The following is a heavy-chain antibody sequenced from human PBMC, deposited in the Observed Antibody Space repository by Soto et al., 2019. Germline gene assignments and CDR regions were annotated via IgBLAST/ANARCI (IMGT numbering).Heavy chain of an antibody. CDR3: ARTTGRHLDF. D-gene: IGHD4-4*01. CDR2: IDYSGTA. J-gene: IGHJ4*02. Sequence: SETLSLTCTVSYDSLSVSSVFWGCVRQPPGKGLEWIGNIDYSGTAYFNPSLGTRVTFPVDTSKNQFSLTLYSVTAADTAVYYCARTTGRHLDFWGQGILVTVSS. V-gene: IGHV4-39*01. CDR1: YDSLSVSSVF.